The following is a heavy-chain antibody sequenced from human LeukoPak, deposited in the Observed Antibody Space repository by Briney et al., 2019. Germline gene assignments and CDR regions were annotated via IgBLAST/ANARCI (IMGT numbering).Heavy chain of an antibody. J-gene: IGHJ4*02. CDR2: TSGNGAKT. CDR3: AKDSGWPFDY. V-gene: IGHV3-23*01. CDR1: GFSFSSYS. D-gene: IGHD6-19*01. Sequence: GGSLRLSCAASGFSFSSYSMSWVRQAPGKGLEWVSATSGNGAKTYYADSVKGRFTISRDNSRNTLYLQMNSLRAEDTAVYYCAKDSGWPFDYWGQGTLVTVSS.